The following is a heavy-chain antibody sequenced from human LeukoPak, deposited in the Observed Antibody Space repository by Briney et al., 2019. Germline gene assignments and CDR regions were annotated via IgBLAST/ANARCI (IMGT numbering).Heavy chain of an antibody. Sequence: GGSLRLSCAASGFTFSTYAMSWVRQAPGKGLEWVSAISSSGGSTYYADSVKGRVTISRDNSKNTLYLQMNSLSADDTAVYYCAKARYSSGWYRSDYWGQGTLVTVSS. J-gene: IGHJ4*02. D-gene: IGHD6-19*01. CDR2: ISSSGGST. CDR1: GFTFSTYA. CDR3: AKARYSSGWYRSDY. V-gene: IGHV3-23*01.